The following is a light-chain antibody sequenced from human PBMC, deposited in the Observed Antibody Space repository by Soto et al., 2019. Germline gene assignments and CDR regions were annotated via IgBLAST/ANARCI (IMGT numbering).Light chain of an antibody. V-gene: IGKV4-1*01. Sequence: DIGMTQSPASLAVSLGEKAPINSKSSQSLLFSSNKKNYLAWYQQRTGQPPKXXIYWASSRESGVPDRFTGSGYGTDFNLSISSLQAEDVAVYYCQQFYSSPLTFGGGTKVDIK. CDR2: WAS. CDR3: QQFYSSPLT. J-gene: IGKJ4*01. CDR1: QSLLFSSNKKNY.